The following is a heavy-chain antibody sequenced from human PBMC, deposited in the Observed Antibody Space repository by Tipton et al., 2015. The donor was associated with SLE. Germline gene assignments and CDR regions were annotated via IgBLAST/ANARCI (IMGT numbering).Heavy chain of an antibody. CDR1: GFSFSDYW. Sequence: SLRLSCVASGFSFSDYWMTWVRQAPGKGLEWVANIKHDGGDKYFVDSVRCRFTISRDNAKSSLFLHLNSVRIEDTAVYYCARETTSGAFDIWGQGTEVIVSS. CDR2: IKHDGGDK. V-gene: IGHV3-7*01. D-gene: IGHD4-11*01. CDR3: ARETTSGAFDI. J-gene: IGHJ3*02.